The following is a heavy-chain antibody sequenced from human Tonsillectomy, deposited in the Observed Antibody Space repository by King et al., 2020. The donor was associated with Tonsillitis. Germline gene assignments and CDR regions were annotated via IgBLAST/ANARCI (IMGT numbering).Heavy chain of an antibody. D-gene: IGHD6-19*01. CDR1: GFTFSSYE. V-gene: IGHV3-48*03. CDR2: ISTSGSTI. J-gene: IGHJ4*02. CDR3: ARVPASGWYADY. Sequence: VQLVESGGGFIQPGGSLRLSCAASGFTFSSYEMNWVRQAPGKGLEWVSYISTSGSTIYYADSVKGRFTISRDNAKSSLYLQMNSLRVEDTAVYYCARVPASGWYADYWGQGTLVTVSS.